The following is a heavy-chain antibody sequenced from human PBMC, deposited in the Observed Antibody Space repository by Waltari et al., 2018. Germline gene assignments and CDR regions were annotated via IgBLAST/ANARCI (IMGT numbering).Heavy chain of an antibody. CDR2: SDGNGGGT. Sequence: EVQLVESGGGSVQPGGSLRLSCAASGFTFMHWVRQAPGKGLVWVSRSDGNGGGTGYADSGKGRFTISRDNAKNTLYLQMNSLRAEDTAVYYCVRGINHAFDIWGQGTMVTVSS. CDR1: GFTF. V-gene: IGHV3-74*01. J-gene: IGHJ3*02. CDR3: VRGINHAFDI.